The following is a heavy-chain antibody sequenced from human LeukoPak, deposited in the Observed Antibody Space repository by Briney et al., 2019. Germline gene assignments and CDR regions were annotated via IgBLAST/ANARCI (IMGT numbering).Heavy chain of an antibody. J-gene: IGHJ4*02. V-gene: IGHV3-9*01. CDR2: ISWNSGSI. CDR1: GFTFDDYA. CDR3: AKGDRIVVVPWYFDY. D-gene: IGHD3-22*01. Sequence: GGSLRLSCAASGFTFDDYAMHWVRHAPGKGLEWVSGISWNSGSIGYADSVKGRFTISRDNAKNSLYLQMNSLRAEDTALYYCAKGDRIVVVPWYFDYWGQGTLVTVSS.